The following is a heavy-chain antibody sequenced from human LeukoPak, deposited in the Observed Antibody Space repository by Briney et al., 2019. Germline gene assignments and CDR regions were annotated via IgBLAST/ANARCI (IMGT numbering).Heavy chain of an antibody. CDR2: ISSSSSTI. CDR3: ARADDFWDFDY. CDR1: GFTFSSYS. V-gene: IGHV3-48*04. Sequence: GGSLRLSCAASGFTFSSYSMNWVRQAPGKGLEWVSYISSSSSTIYYADSVKGRFTISRDNAKNSLHLQMNSLRAEDTAVYYCARADDFWDFDYWGQGTLVTVSS. J-gene: IGHJ4*02. D-gene: IGHD3-3*01.